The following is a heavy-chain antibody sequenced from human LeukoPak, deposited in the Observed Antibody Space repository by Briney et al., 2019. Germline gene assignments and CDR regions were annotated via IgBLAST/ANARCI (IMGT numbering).Heavy chain of an antibody. D-gene: IGHD3-22*01. CDR2: IIPILGIA. J-gene: IGHJ4*02. V-gene: IGHV1-69*02. CDR3: ADHYYDSSGYYEYSDY. Sequence: SVKVSCKASGGTFSSYTISWVRQAPGQGLEWMGRIIPILGIANYAQKFQGRVTITADKSTSTAYMELSSLRSEDTAVYYCADHYYDSSGYYEYSDYWGQGTLVTVSS. CDR1: GGTFSSYT.